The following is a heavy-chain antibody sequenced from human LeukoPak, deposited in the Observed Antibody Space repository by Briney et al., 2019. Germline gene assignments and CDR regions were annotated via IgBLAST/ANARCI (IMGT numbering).Heavy chain of an antibody. CDR1: GLTFSSYW. CDR3: AKDLYSYGYPLDY. Sequence: GGSLRLSCAASGLTFSSYWMSWVRQAPGKGLEWVSAISGSGGSTYYADSVKGRFTISRDNSKNTLYLQMNSLRAEDTAVYYCAKDLYSYGYPLDYWGQGTLVTVSS. J-gene: IGHJ4*02. CDR2: ISGSGGST. V-gene: IGHV3-23*01. D-gene: IGHD5-18*01.